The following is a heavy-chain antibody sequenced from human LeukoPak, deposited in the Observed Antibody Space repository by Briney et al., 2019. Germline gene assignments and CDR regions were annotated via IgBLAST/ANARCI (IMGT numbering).Heavy chain of an antibody. V-gene: IGHV3-9*01. Sequence: GGSLRLSCAASGFTVEEYAMHWGRQAPGKSLEWVSGISWNSGSIGYADSVKGRFTISRDNAKNSLYLQMTSLRAEDTALYYCAKAIYSYWTEAFDIWGQGTIVTVSS. J-gene: IGHJ3*02. CDR2: ISWNSGSI. CDR1: GFTVEEYA. D-gene: IGHD2-21*01. CDR3: AKAIYSYWTEAFDI.